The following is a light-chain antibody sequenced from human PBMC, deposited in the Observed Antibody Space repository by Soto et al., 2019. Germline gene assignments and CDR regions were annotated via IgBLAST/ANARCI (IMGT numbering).Light chain of an antibody. V-gene: IGKV4-1*01. CDR2: WAS. CDR3: QQYYSTPWT. J-gene: IGKJ1*01. Sequence: DIVMTQSPDSLAVSLGERATINCKSSQSVLYSSNNKNYLAWHQQKAGQPPKLLIYWASTRESGVPDRFSGSGSGTDFTLTISSLQAEDVAVYYCQQYYSTPWTFGQGTKVEIK. CDR1: QSVLYSSNNKNY.